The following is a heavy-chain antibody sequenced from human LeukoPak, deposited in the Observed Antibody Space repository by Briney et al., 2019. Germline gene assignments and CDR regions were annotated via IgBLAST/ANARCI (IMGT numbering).Heavy chain of an antibody. CDR1: GFTFSSYA. V-gene: IGHV3-23*01. Sequence: GGSLRLSCAAFGFTFSSYAMSWVRQAPGKGLEWVSAISGSGGSTYYADSVKGRFTISRDNSKNTLYLQMNSLRAEDTAVYYCAKSRVRITMVRGVIMPPFDYWGQGTLVTVSS. CDR2: ISGSGGST. J-gene: IGHJ4*02. CDR3: AKSRVRITMVRGVIMPPFDY. D-gene: IGHD3-10*01.